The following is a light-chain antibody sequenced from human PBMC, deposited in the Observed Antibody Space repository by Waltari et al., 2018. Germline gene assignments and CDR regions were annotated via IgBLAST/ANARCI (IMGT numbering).Light chain of an antibody. CDR2: GDT. CDR3: AGWDDSLNGPV. CDR1: LSNIESNT. V-gene: IGLV1-44*01. Sequence: QSVLTQPPSASGTPGQRVTISCSGSLSNIESNTVNWYRQLPGTAPKLLIYGDTQRPSGLPERFSGSNSGSSASLDISGLQSADEADYCCAGWDDSLNGPVFGGGTKLTVL. J-gene: IGLJ3*02.